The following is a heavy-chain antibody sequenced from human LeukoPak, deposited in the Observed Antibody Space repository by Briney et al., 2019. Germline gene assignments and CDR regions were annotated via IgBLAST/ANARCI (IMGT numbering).Heavy chain of an antibody. V-gene: IGHV3-7*01. CDR2: IKQDGREK. CDR1: GFTFSNAW. J-gene: IGHJ6*03. Sequence: SGGSLRLSCAASGFTFSNAWMSGVRQAPGKGREGGANIKQDGREKYYVDSVKGRFTISRDKAKKSLYVQVKSLRAEDTAVYYRARSRYSYGRYYSYYIDVWGKGTPVTVSS. CDR3: ARSRYSYGRYYSYYIDV. D-gene: IGHD5-18*01.